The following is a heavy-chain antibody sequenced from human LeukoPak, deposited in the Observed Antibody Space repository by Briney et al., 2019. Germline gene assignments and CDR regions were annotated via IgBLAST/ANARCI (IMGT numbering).Heavy chain of an antibody. V-gene: IGHV1-69*04. CDR2: IIPIFGIA. J-gene: IGHJ4*02. D-gene: IGHD3-22*01. CDR3: ARTLHYYDSSGFAC. CDR1: GGTFSSYA. Sequence: SVKLSCKASGGTFSSYAISWVRQAPGQGLEWMGRIIPIFGIANYAQKFQGRVTITADKSTSTAYMELSSLRSEDTAVYYCARTLHYYDSSGFACWGQGTLVTVSS.